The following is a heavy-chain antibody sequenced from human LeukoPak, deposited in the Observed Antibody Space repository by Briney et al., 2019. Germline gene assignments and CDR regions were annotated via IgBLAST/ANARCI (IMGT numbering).Heavy chain of an antibody. D-gene: IGHD3-22*01. CDR3: ARDLGQYYDTSDNWFDP. V-gene: IGHV3-48*03. CDR2: ISSSGSSI. CDR1: GFTFSSYE. Sequence: GGSLRLSCAASGFTFSSYEMNWVRQAPGKGLEWVSYISSSGSSIHYADSVKGRFTISRDNAKNTLNLQMNSLRAEDTAVYYCARDLGQYYDTSDNWFDPWGQGTLVTVSS. J-gene: IGHJ5*02.